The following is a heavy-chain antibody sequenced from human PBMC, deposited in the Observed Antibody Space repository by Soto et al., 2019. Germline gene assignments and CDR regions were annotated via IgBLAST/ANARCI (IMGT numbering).Heavy chain of an antibody. CDR3: ARGAGYYDHTPQYFDY. J-gene: IGHJ4*02. V-gene: IGHV3-20*04. CDR1: GFTFDDYG. CDR2: INWNGGST. D-gene: IGHD3-22*01. Sequence: EVQLVESGGGVARPGGSLRLSCAASGFTFDDYGMSWVRQAPGKGLEWVSGINWNGGSTGYADSVKGRFTISRDNAKNYLYLQMNSLRAEDTALYYCARGAGYYDHTPQYFDYWGQGTLVTVSS.